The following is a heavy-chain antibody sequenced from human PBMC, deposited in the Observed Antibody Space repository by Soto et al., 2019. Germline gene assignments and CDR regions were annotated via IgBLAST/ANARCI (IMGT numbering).Heavy chain of an antibody. CDR3: ARGVIETPYYDFWSGYYPTSDY. J-gene: IGHJ4*02. CDR1: GGSFSGYY. CDR2: INHSGST. V-gene: IGHV4-34*01. D-gene: IGHD3-3*01. Sequence: PSETLSLTCAVYGGSFSGYYWSWIRQPPGKGLEWIGEINHSGSTNYNPSLKSRVTISVDTSKNQFSLKLSSVTAADTAVYYCARGVIETPYYDFWSGYYPTSDYWGQGTLVTVSS.